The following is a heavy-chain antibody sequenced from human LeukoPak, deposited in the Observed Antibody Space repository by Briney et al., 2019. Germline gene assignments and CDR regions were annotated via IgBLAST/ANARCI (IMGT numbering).Heavy chain of an antibody. Sequence: KPSETLSLTCAVSSGSFSGYHCSWIRQTPGKGLEWIGEVSQSGGASYNPSLKSRVTISVETSKNHFPLKLTSATAADTAMYYCAGSYGGNAVGPFDIWGQGTMVTVSS. CDR2: VSQSGGA. J-gene: IGHJ3*02. CDR1: SGSFSGYH. V-gene: IGHV4-34*01. D-gene: IGHD4-23*01. CDR3: AGSYGGNAVGPFDI.